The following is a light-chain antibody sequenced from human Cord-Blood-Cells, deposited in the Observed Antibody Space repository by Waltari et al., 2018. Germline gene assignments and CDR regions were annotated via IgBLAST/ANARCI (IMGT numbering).Light chain of an antibody. Sequence: IVLTHSPSTPSSSARQRATLCCRASQSVSSNLAWYQQKPGQAPRLLIYGASTRATGIPARVRCSGSGTEFTLTISSLQSEDFAVYYCQQYNNWPPYTFGQGTKLEIK. V-gene: IGKV3-15*01. CDR1: QSVSSN. J-gene: IGKJ2*01. CDR3: QQYNNWPPYT. CDR2: GAS.